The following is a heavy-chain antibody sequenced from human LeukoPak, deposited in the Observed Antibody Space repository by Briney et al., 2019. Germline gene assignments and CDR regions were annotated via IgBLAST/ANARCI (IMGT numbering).Heavy chain of an antibody. V-gene: IGHV1-24*01. J-gene: IGHJ4*02. CDR3: AINDFWSGFDY. CDR2: FDPEDGER. Sequence: VASVKVPCNVSGGSLSDLAVHWVRQAPGKGLEWMGGFDPEDGERFFAQRFQGRLTMTEDTPTDTAYMELSSLRFEDTAVYYCAINDFWSGFDYWGQGALIIVSS. CDR1: GGSLSDLA. D-gene: IGHD3-3*01.